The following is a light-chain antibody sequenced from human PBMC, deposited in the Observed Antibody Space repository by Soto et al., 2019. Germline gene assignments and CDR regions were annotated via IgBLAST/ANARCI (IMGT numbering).Light chain of an antibody. CDR3: QQYNNWPPLT. CDR2: ETS. V-gene: IGKV3-15*01. Sequence: EIVMTQSPATLSVSPGERATLSCRASQSISSSLAWYQQKPGQPPRLLIYETSTRATGIPARFSGGGSGTEFTLTSSSLQPEDSAVYYCQQYNNWPPLTFGGGTKVEIK. CDR1: QSISSS. J-gene: IGKJ4*01.